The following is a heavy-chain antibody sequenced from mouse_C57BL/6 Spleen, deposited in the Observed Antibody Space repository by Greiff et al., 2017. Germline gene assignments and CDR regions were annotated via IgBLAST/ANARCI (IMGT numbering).Heavy chain of an antibody. CDR1: GFTFSSYA. V-gene: IGHV5-4*03. Sequence: EVKLMESGGGLVKPGGSLKLSCAASGFTFSSYAMSWVRQTPEKRLEWVATISDGGSYTYYPDNVKGRFTIAKDNAKNNLYLQMSHLKSEDTAMYSCASDDYAMDYWGQGTSVTVSS. J-gene: IGHJ4*01. CDR3: ASDDYAMDY. CDR2: ISDGGSYT.